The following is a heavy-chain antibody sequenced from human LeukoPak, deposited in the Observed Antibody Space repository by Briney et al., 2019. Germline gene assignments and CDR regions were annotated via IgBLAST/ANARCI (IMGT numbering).Heavy chain of an antibody. CDR3: AKEHGDNYFDY. CDR2: ISGRGHTI. Sequence: GGSLRLSCAASGFTFSSYGMTWVRQAPGKGLEWVSTISGRGHTIYYADSVKGRFTISRDNSKNTLYLQMNSLRAEDTAVYYCAKEHGDNYFDYWGQGTQVTVSS. D-gene: IGHD4-17*01. CDR1: GFTFSSYG. V-gene: IGHV3-23*01. J-gene: IGHJ4*02.